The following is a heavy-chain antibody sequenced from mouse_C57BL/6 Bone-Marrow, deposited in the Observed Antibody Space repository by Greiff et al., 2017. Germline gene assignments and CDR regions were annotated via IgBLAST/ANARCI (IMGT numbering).Heavy chain of an antibody. D-gene: IGHD1-1*01. CDR2: IWGDGST. J-gene: IGHJ2*01. CDR1: GFSLTSYG. V-gene: IGHV2-3*01. CDR3: AKRGGRVVQYYFDY. Sequence: VKLMESGPGLVAPSQSLSITCTVSGFSLTSYGVSWVRQPPGKGLEWLGVIWGDGSTNYHSALISRLSISKDNSTSQAFLILNSLHTDDTATYCCAKRGGRVVQYYFDYWGQGTTLTVSS.